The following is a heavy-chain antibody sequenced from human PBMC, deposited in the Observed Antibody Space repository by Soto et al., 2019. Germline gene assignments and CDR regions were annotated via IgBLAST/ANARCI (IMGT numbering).Heavy chain of an antibody. D-gene: IGHD6-13*01. CDR2: ISAYNGNT. J-gene: IGHJ4*02. Sequence: QVQLVQSGAEVKKPGASVKVSCKASGYTFTNYGISWVRQAPGQGLEWMGWISAYNGNTKYAQKLQGRVTMTTDTTTSTAYRELRSLRSDDTAVYYCASDLGQKLLDYWGQGTLVTVSS. CDR3: ASDLGQKLLDY. CDR1: GYTFTNYG. V-gene: IGHV1-18*01.